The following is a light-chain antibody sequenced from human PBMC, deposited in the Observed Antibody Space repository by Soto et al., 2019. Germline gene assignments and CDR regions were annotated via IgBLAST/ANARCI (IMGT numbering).Light chain of an antibody. J-gene: IGKJ1*01. V-gene: IGKV1-39*01. CDR3: QQSYSTPWT. CDR2: AAS. CDR1: QSISSY. Sequence: IQMTQSPSSRSASVVDRDPITCRVSQSISSYLNWYQQKPGKAPKLLIYAASSLQSGVPSRFSGSGSGTDFTLTISSLQPEDFATYYCQQSYSTPWTFGQGTEVDIK.